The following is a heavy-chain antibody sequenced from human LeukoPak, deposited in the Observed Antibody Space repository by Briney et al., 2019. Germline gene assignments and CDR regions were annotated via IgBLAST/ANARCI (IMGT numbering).Heavy chain of an antibody. Sequence: PGGSLRLSCAASGFTFSDYYMSWIRQAPGKGLEWVSYISSSGSTLYYADSVKGRITISRDNAKNSLYLQMNSLRAEDTAVYYCARSSDYQGSKRALGHYWGQGTLVTVSS. J-gene: IGHJ4*02. CDR2: ISSSGSTL. CDR1: GFTFSDYY. CDR3: ARSSDYQGSKRALGHY. V-gene: IGHV3-11*01. D-gene: IGHD3-10*01.